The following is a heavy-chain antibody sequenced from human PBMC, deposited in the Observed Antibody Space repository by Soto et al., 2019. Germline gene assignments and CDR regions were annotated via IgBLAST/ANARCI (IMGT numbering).Heavy chain of an antibody. CDR2: ISYDGSNK. CDR3: ARDRGTTESGVDNYYYYYGMDV. J-gene: IGHJ6*02. CDR1: GFTFSSYA. Sequence: GGSLRLSCAASGFTFSSYAMHWVRQAPGKGLEWVAVISYDGSNKYYADSVKGRFTISRDNSKNTLYLQMNSLRAEDTAVYYCARDRGTTESGVDNYYYYYGMDVWGQGTTVTVSS. D-gene: IGHD4-17*01. V-gene: IGHV3-30-3*01.